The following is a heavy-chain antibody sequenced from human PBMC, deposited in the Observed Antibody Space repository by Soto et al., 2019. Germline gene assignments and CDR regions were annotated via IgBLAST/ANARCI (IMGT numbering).Heavy chain of an antibody. Sequence: GESLKISCKGSGYSFTSYWIGWMRQMPGKGLEWMGIIYPGDSDTRYSPSFQGQVTISADKSISTAYLQWSSLKASDTAMYYCARTQVEMATIYAFDIWGQGTMVTVSS. CDR1: GYSFTSYW. J-gene: IGHJ3*02. D-gene: IGHD5-12*01. CDR3: ARTQVEMATIYAFDI. V-gene: IGHV5-51*01. CDR2: IYPGDSDT.